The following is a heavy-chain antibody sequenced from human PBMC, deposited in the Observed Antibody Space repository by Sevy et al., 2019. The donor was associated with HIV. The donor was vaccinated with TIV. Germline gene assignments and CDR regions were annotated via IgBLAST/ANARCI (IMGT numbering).Heavy chain of an antibody. D-gene: IGHD3-22*01. CDR2: IIPIFGTA. J-gene: IGHJ6*02. V-gene: IGHV1-69*13. CDR3: ERDAYYYDSSGYYYYYYYYGMDV. Sequence: ASVKVSCKASGGTFSSYAISWVRQAPGQGLEWMGGIIPIFGTANYAQKFQGRVTITGNESTSTAKMELSIMRSEDTAVYYCERDAYYYDSSGYYYYYYYYGMDVWGQGTTVTVSS. CDR1: GGTFSSYA.